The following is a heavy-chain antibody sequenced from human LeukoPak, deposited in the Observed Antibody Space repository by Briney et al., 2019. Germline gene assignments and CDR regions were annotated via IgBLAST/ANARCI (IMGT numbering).Heavy chain of an antibody. CDR1: GGSFIGYY. CDR3: ARGSPRWIALIALYHFDY. J-gene: IGHJ4*02. Sequence: PSETLSLTCAVYGGSFIGYYRSWIRQPPGKGLEWIGEINHSGSTNYNPSLKSRVTISVDTSKNQFSLKLSSVTAADTAVYYCARGSPRWIALIALYHFDYWGQGTLVTVSS. CDR2: INHSGST. V-gene: IGHV4-34*01. D-gene: IGHD2-8*01.